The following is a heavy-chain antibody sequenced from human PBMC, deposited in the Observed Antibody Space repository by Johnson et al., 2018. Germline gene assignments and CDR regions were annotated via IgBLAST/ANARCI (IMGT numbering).Heavy chain of an antibody. CDR3: AKKSLGDFWSGSYYYYYMDV. CDR1: GCSISSSSYY. V-gene: IGHV4-39*07. D-gene: IGHD3-3*01. J-gene: IGHJ6*03. CDR2: IYYIGSP. Sequence: QVQLQESGPGLVKPSETLSLTCTVSGCSISSSSYYWGWIRQPPGKGLEWIGSIYYIGSPYYNPSPKSRATISVDTSKNQFSLKLSSGTAAATAVYYSAKKSLGDFWSGSYYYYYMDVGGKGTTVTVSS.